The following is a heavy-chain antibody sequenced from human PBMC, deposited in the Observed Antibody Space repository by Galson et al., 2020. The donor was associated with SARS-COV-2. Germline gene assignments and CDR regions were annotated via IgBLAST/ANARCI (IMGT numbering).Heavy chain of an antibody. D-gene: IGHD2-21*02. Sequence: GGSLRLTCAASGFTFSSYAMHWVRQAPGKGLEWVAVISYDGSNKYYADSVKGRFTISRDNSKNTLYLQMNSLRAEDTAVYYCARDLVVVGTANAFDIWGQGTMGTVSS. J-gene: IGHJ3*02. CDR2: ISYDGSNK. CDR3: ARDLVVVGTANAFDI. V-gene: IGHV3-30*04. CDR1: GFTFSSYA.